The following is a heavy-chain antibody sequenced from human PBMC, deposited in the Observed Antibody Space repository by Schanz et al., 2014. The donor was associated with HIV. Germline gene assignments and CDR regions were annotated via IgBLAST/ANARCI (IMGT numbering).Heavy chain of an antibody. J-gene: IGHJ3*01. Sequence: VQLVESGGGLIQPGGSLRLSCAVSGFMFSTYAMHWVRQAPGKGLEWVSYIWYDGSKTYYVDSVKGRFTISRDNAENSLYLQMNRLRDEDTAVYYCARDLLLAPNDWLNAFDVGGQGTTVTVSS. CDR3: ARDLLLAPNDWLNAFDV. V-gene: IGHV3-33*08. CDR1: GFMFSTYA. D-gene: IGHD3-9*01. CDR2: IWYDGSKT.